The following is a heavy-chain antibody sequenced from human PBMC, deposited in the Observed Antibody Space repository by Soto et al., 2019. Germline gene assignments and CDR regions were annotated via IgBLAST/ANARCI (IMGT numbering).Heavy chain of an antibody. CDR2: IWYDGSNK. CDR3: ARDDIPGRAVAIYGMDV. CDR1: RFTFSNYG. D-gene: IGHD6-19*01. J-gene: IGHJ6*02. V-gene: IGHV3-33*01. Sequence: GGSLRLSCAASRFTFSNYGMHWVRQAPGKGLEWVAVIWYDGSNKYYADSVKGRFTISRDNSKNTLYLQMNSLRAEDTAVYYCARDDIPGRAVAIYGMDVWGQGTTGTVS.